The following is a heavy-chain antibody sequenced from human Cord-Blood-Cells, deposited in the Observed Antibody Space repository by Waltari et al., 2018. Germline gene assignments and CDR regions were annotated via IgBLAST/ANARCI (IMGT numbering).Heavy chain of an antibody. CDR1: GFTFSSYA. D-gene: IGHD2-2*01. Sequence: QVQLVESGGCVVQPGRSLRLSCAASGFTFSSYAMHWVRQAPGKGLEWVAVIAYEGSNKYYADAVKGRFTISRDNSKNTLYLQMNSLRAEDTAVYYCARGEYVVVPAAIDYWGQGTLVTVSS. V-gene: IGHV3-30-3*01. CDR3: ARGEYVVVPAAIDY. CDR2: IAYEGSNK. J-gene: IGHJ4*02.